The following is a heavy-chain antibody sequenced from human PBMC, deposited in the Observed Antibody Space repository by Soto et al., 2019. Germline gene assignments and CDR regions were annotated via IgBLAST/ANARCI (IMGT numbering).Heavy chain of an antibody. Sequence: GGSLRLSCAASGFTFSSYGMHWVRQAPSKGLEWVAVIWYDGSNKYYADSVKGRFTISRDNSKNTLYLQMNSLRAEDTAVYYCARDLSGSWGMDVWGQGTTVTVSS. D-gene: IGHD6-25*01. J-gene: IGHJ6*02. CDR2: IWYDGSNK. V-gene: IGHV3-33*01. CDR1: GFTFSSYG. CDR3: ARDLSGSWGMDV.